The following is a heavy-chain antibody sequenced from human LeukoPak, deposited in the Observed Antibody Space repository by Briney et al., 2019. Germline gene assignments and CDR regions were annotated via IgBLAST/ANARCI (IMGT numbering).Heavy chain of an antibody. D-gene: IGHD3/OR15-3a*01. CDR2: IYYSGST. V-gene: IGHV4-59*01. Sequence: SETLSLTCTVSGRSISSYYWSWIPHPPGEGLEWIGYIYYSGSTNYNPSLKSRVTISVDTSKNQFSLKLSSVTDADTCVYYCARDLDSYFDYWGQGTLVTVSS. CDR3: ARDLDSYFDY. CDR1: GRSISSYY. J-gene: IGHJ4*02.